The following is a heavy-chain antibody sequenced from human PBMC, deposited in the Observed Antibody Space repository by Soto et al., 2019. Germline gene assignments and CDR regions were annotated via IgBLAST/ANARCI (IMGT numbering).Heavy chain of an antibody. CDR3: AIGVGSESYYNQYNWFDP. Sequence: QVQLVQSGGEVKKPGASVKVSCKASGYTFTNYGISWVRQAPGQGLEWMGWINVYNGNTKYAQKVQGRVTMTTDTSTSTAYMELRSLRSDDTSVYYCAIGVGSESYYNQYNWFDPWGQGTLVTVSS. CDR2: INVYNGNT. D-gene: IGHD3-10*01. J-gene: IGHJ5*02. CDR1: GYTFTNYG. V-gene: IGHV1-18*01.